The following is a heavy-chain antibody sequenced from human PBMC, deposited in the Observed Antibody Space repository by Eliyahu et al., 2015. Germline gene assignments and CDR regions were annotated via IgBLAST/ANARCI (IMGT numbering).Heavy chain of an antibody. CDR1: GFTFXSYA. Sequence: EVQLLESGGGLVQPGGSLRXSXAAXGFTFXSYAMRWVRQAPGKGLEWVSAISGSGGSTYYADSXKGRFTISRDNSKNTLYLQMNSLRAEDTAVYYCAKACSSWYGPHDAFDIWGQGTMVTVSS. J-gene: IGHJ3*02. D-gene: IGHD6-13*01. V-gene: IGHV3-23*01. CDR2: ISGSGGST. CDR3: AKACSSWYGPHDAFDI.